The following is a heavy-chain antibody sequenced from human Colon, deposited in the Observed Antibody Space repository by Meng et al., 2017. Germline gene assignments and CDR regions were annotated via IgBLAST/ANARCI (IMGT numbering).Heavy chain of an antibody. V-gene: IGHV4-34*01. J-gene: IGHJ5*02. Sequence: QSQLQQGVAGLLKPSETLSLTCAGYGGSFSGYYWSWIRQPPGKGLEWIGEINHSGSTNYNPSLKSRVTISVDTSKNQFSLKLSSVTAADTAVYYCARGRYSGYLPWGQGTLVTVSS. CDR3: ARGRYSGYLP. D-gene: IGHD5-12*01. CDR2: INHSGST. CDR1: GGSFSGYY.